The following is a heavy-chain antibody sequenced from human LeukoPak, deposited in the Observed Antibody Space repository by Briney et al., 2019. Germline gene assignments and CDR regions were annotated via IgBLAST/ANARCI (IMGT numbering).Heavy chain of an antibody. CDR2: IYYSGST. V-gene: IGHV4-59*01. CDR3: ARVGGNYYYGMDV. Sequence: PSETLSLTCTVSGGSISSYYWSWIRQPPGKGLEWIGYIYYSGSTNYNPSLKSRVTISVDTSKNQFSLKLSSVTAADTAVYYCARVGGNYYYGMDVWGQGTTVTVSS. CDR1: GGSISSYY. D-gene: IGHD1-26*01. J-gene: IGHJ6*02.